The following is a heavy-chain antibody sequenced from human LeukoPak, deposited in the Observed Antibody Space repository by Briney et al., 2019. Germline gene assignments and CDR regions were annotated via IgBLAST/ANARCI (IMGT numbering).Heavy chain of an antibody. CDR3: ATLTRCSSTSCYTRGGPGDY. V-gene: IGHV3-23*01. D-gene: IGHD2-2*02. CDR2: ISGSGGST. Sequence: GGSLRLSCAASGFTFSSYAMGWVRQAPGKGLEWVSAISGSGGSTYYADSVKGRFTISRDNSKNTLYLQMNSLRAEDTAVYYCATLTRCSSTSCYTRGGPGDYWGQGTLVTVSS. CDR1: GFTFSSYA. J-gene: IGHJ4*02.